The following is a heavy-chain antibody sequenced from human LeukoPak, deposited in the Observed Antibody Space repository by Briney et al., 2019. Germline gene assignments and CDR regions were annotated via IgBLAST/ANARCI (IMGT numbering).Heavy chain of an antibody. Sequence: GGSLRLSCAASGFTVSSSYMSWVRQAPGKGLEWVSLIYSGGSTYYAASVKGRFTISRDNSKNTLYLQMNSLRPEDTAVCYCAKGYNYAYEYWGQGTLVTVSS. D-gene: IGHD5-18*01. V-gene: IGHV3-53*01. CDR3: AKGYNYAYEY. CDR2: IYSGGST. CDR1: GFTVSSSY. J-gene: IGHJ4*02.